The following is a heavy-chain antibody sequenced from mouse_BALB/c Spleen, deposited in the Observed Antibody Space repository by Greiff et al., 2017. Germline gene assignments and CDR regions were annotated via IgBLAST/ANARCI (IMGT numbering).Heavy chain of an antibody. J-gene: IGHJ3*01. CDR3: ARCDYGSSYEWFAY. CDR2: ISSGGSYT. Sequence: EVKLMESGGGLVKPGGSLTLSCAVSGFSFTSYAMSWVRQSPEKRLEWVAEISSGGSYTYYPDTVTGRFTISRDNAKNTLYLEMSGLRSEDTAKFYCARCDYGSSYEWFAYWGQGTLVTVSA. CDR1: GFSFTSYA. V-gene: IGHV5-9-4*01. D-gene: IGHD1-1*01.